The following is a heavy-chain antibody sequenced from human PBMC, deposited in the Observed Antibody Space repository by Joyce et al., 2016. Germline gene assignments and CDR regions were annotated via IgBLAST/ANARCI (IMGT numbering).Heavy chain of an antibody. CDR1: GYSFTTYG. J-gene: IGHJ6*03. Sequence: QVQLVQSGAEVRKPGASVKVSCKTSGYSFTTYGISWVRQAPGQGLEWMGWISTYMGDTKCAQKFQGRVTMTTDTPTTTAYMELRSLRSDDMAVYFCARASRPMVPGVPVDYFYYMDVWGRGTTVTVSS. V-gene: IGHV1-18*03. CDR3: ARASRPMVPGVPVDYFYYMDV. CDR2: ISTYMGDT. D-gene: IGHD3-10*01.